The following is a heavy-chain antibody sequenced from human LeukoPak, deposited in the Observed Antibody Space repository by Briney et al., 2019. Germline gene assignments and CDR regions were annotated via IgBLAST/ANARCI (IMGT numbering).Heavy chain of an antibody. CDR3: ARWNYYDSSGYDY. Sequence: SETLSLTCTVSGGSISSYYWSWIRQPPGKGLEWIGYIYYSGGTNYNPSLKSRVTISVDTSKNQFSLKLSSVTAADTAVYYCARWNYYDSSGYDYWGQGTLVTVSS. CDR2: IYYSGGT. V-gene: IGHV4-59*08. CDR1: GGSISSYY. D-gene: IGHD3-22*01. J-gene: IGHJ4*02.